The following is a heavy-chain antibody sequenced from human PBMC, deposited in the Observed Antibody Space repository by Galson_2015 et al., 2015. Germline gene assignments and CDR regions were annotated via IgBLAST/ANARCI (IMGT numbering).Heavy chain of an antibody. CDR1: GFTLSSYP. J-gene: IGHJ4*03. CDR3: VRGGSRYSSESPGDS. V-gene: IGHV3-30*07. D-gene: IGHD6-25*01. Sequence: SLRLSCAASGFTLSSYPMYWVRQAPGKGLEWVALISYDGYKRYSADSVKGRFTISRDNSENSLFLQMNGLTTEDTALYYCVRGGSRYSSESPGDSWGQGTRGTVSS. CDR2: ISYDGYKR.